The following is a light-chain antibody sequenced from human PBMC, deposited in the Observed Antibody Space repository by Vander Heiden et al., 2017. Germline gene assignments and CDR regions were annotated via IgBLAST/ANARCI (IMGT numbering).Light chain of an antibody. J-gene: IGKJ3*01. CDR1: QSLLHSNGYNY. Sequence: PLSLPVTPGEPASISCRSSQSLLHSNGYNYLDWYLQKPGQSPQLLIYLGSNRASGVPDRFSGSGSGTDFTLKISRVEAEDVGVYYCMQALQTPLFTFGPGTKVDIK. V-gene: IGKV2-28*01. CDR2: LGS. CDR3: MQALQTPLFT.